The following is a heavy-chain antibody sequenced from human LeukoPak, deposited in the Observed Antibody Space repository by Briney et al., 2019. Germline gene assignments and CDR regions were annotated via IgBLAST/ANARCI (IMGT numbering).Heavy chain of an antibody. J-gene: IGHJ6*03. CDR3: ARDLAARDYYYMDV. V-gene: IGHV4-4*07. D-gene: IGHD2-15*01. CDR1: GGSISSYY. Sequence: PSETLSLTCTVSGGSISSYYWSWIRQPAGKGLEWIGRIYTSGSTNYNPSLKSRVTMSVDTSKNQFSLKLSSVTAADTAVYYCARDLAARDYYYMDVWGKGTTVTASS. CDR2: IYTSGST.